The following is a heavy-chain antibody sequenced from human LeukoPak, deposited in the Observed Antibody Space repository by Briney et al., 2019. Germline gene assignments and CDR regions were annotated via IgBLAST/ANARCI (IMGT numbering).Heavy chain of an antibody. V-gene: IGHV1-58*01. Sequence: GTSVTVSCKTSGFTFISSAVQWVRQARGQRLEWIGWIVVGSGNTNYAQKFQERVTITRDMSTSTAYMELSSLRSEDTAVYYCAADPSYSSGYRYYFDYWGQGTLVTVSS. CDR1: GFTFISSA. D-gene: IGHD3-22*01. CDR3: AADPSYSSGYRYYFDY. CDR2: IVVGSGNT. J-gene: IGHJ4*02.